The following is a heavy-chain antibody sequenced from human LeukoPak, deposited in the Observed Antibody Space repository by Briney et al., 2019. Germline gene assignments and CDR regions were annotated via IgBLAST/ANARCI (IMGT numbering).Heavy chain of an antibody. CDR3: ARDAAIAAREYYYGMDV. Sequence: NPSETLSLTCAVYGGSFSGYYWSWIRQPPGKGLEWIGEINHSGSTNYNPSLKSRVTISVDTSKNQFSLKLSSVTAADTAVYYCARDAAIAAREYYYGMDVWGQGTTVTVSS. D-gene: IGHD6-6*01. CDR1: GGSFSGYY. J-gene: IGHJ6*02. CDR2: INHSGST. V-gene: IGHV4-34*01.